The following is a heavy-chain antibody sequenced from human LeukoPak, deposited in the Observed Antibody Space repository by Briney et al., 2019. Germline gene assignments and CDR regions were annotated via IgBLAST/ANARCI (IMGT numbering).Heavy chain of an antibody. D-gene: IGHD3-10*01. V-gene: IGHV4-34*01. CDR1: GGSFSGYY. CDR2: INHSGST. Sequence: PSETLSLTCAVYGGSFSGYYWSWIRQPPGKGLEWIGEINHSGSTNYNPSLKSRVTISVDRSKNQFSLKLSSVTAADTAVYYCARGNYYGSGRPPCAFDIWGQGTMVTVSS. J-gene: IGHJ3*02. CDR3: ARGNYYGSGRPPCAFDI.